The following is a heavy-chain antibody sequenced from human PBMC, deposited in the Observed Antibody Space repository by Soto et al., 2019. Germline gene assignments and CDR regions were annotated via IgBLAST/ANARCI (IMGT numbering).Heavy chain of an antibody. V-gene: IGHV1-18*01. D-gene: IGHD3-3*01. Sequence: ASVKVSCKTSGYTLTSCGISWVRQAPGQRLEWMGWISAYSGKTNYAQNLQGRLTMTTDKSTSTAYMELRSLRSDDTALYYCARDNSGDFWSGYSHYYFDYWGQGTLVTVSS. CDR2: ISAYSGKT. J-gene: IGHJ4*02. CDR1: GYTLTSCG. CDR3: ARDNSGDFWSGYSHYYFDY.